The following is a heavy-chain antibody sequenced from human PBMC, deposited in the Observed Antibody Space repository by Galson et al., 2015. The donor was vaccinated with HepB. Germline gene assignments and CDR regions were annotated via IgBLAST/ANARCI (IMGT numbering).Heavy chain of an antibody. CDR1: GDSISNDRW. J-gene: IGHJ3*02. CDR3: ARVSRNSSGSYHRRGAFDI. Sequence: LSLTCAVSGDSISNDRWWSWVRQPPGEGLEWIGEAYRSGGTNYRPSLKSRVTISVDKSKNQFSLKLTSVTAADTAVYYCARVSRNSSGSYHRRGAFDIWGQGTVVTVSS. V-gene: IGHV4-4*02. D-gene: IGHD3-22*01. CDR2: AYRSGGT.